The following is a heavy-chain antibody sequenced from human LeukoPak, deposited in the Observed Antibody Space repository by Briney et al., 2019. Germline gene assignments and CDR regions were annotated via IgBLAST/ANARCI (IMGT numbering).Heavy chain of an antibody. V-gene: IGHV1-18*01. J-gene: IGHJ1*01. Sequence: ASVKLCCTASGYTFSSYGISWVRLAPGQGLEWVGWIRAYNCNRNYAQKRQRRDTMTPDTSTSTAVMELRSVGSADTAVYYCAREWYSGGGKGGYFQHWGQGTLVTVSS. D-gene: IGHD2-15*01. CDR2: IRAYNCNR. CDR1: GYTFSSYG. CDR3: AREWYSGGGKGGYFQH.